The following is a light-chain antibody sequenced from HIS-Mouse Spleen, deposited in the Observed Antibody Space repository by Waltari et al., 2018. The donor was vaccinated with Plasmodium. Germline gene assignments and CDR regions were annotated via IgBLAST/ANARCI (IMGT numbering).Light chain of an antibody. CDR1: QSVSSN. Sequence: EIVMTQSPATLSVSPGERATLSCMASQSVSSNLAWYQPKPGQAPRLLIYGASTRATCIPARFSGSGSGTEFTLTISSMQSEDFAVYYCQQYNNWPRGTFGQGTKVEIK. CDR3: QQYNNWPRGT. V-gene: IGKV3-15*01. J-gene: IGKJ1*01. CDR2: GAS.